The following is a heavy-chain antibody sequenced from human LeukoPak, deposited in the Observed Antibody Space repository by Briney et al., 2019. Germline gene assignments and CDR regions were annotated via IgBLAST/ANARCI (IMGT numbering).Heavy chain of an antibody. J-gene: IGHJ4*02. Sequence: SGALSLTCTVSDGSISSYFWSWIRQPPGKGLEWIGYIYYSGSTNYNPSLKSRVTISVDTSKNQFSLNLSSATAADTAVYYCARLRIVGALDYWGQGTLVTVSS. D-gene: IGHD1-26*01. V-gene: IGHV4-59*08. CDR2: IYYSGST. CDR3: ARLRIVGALDY. CDR1: DGSISSYF.